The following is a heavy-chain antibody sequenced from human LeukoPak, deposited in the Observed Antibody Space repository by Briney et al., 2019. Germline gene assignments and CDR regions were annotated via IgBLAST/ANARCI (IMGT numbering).Heavy chain of an antibody. CDR3: AREDDINAMDV. D-gene: IGHD3-9*01. V-gene: IGHV3-11*01. J-gene: IGHJ6*02. CDR2: ISSSGSTI. CDR1: GFTFSDYY. Sequence: GGSRRLSCVASGFTFSDYYMSWIRQAPGKGLEWVSYISSSGSTIYYADSVKGRFTISRDNAKNSLYLQMNSLRAEDTAVYYCAREDDINAMDVWGQGTTVTVSS.